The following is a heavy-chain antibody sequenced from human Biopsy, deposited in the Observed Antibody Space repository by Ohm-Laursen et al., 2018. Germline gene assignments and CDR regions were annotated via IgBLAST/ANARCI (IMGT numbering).Heavy chain of an antibody. CDR1: GGSVGDYF. CDR2: TYYRGTS. Sequence: GTLSLTCSVSGGSVGDYFLSWIRLVPGKRPEWIGYTYYRGTSENNASLRSRVTTSVDISRNQFFLNMKSVTGADTAVYYCAAFPFSGGPAFDIWGQGTTVIVSS. V-gene: IGHV4-59*02. CDR3: AAFPFSGGPAFDI. D-gene: IGHD2/OR15-2a*01. J-gene: IGHJ3*02.